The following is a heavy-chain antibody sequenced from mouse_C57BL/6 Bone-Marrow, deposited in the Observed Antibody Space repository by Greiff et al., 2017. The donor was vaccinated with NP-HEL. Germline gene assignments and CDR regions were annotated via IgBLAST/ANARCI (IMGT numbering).Heavy chain of an antibody. CDR2: IYPRDGST. V-gene: IGHV1-85*01. D-gene: IGHD2-2*01. CDR1: GYTFTSYD. J-gene: IGHJ3*01. CDR3: ARKPPIYYGYDGPRFAY. Sequence: VQLQQSGPELVKPGASVKLSCKASGYTFTSYDINWVKQRPGQGLEWIGWIYPRDGSTKSNEQFTGTATLTVDTSSSTAYMGLHSLTSEDAAVYFCARKPPIYYGYDGPRFAYWGQGTLVTVSA.